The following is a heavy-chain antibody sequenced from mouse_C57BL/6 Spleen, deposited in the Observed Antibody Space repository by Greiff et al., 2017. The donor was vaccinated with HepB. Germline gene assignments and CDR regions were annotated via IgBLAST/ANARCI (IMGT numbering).Heavy chain of an antibody. Sequence: EVQLQESGAELVKPGASVKLSCTASGFNIKDYYMHWVKQRTEQGLEWIGRIDPEDGETKYAPKFQGKSTITDDKSSTTAYLQLSSLTSEDTAFYYCAVSNYEDYVDYWGQGTTLTVSS. J-gene: IGHJ2*01. V-gene: IGHV14-2*01. D-gene: IGHD2-5*01. CDR1: GFNIKDYY. CDR2: IDPEDGET. CDR3: AVSNYEDYVDY.